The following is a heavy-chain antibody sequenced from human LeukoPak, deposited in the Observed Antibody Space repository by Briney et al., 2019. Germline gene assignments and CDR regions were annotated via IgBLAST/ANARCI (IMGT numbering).Heavy chain of an antibody. CDR2: ISSSGTYT. CDR1: GFTFSSYS. V-gene: IGHV3-21*01. CDR3: MRWSHDSGYYYMDV. J-gene: IGHJ6*03. D-gene: IGHD3-3*01. Sequence: GGSLRLSCVASGFTFSSYSMNWVRQAPGKGLEWVSSISSSGTYTYYADSMKGRFTISRDNAKNSLYLEMNSLRAEDTAVYYCMRWSHDSGYYYMDVWGKGTTVTVSS.